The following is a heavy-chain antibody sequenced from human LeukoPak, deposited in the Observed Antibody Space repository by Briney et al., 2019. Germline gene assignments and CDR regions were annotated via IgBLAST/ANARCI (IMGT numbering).Heavy chain of an antibody. D-gene: IGHD6-13*01. CDR1: GFTFSSYT. Sequence: QTGGPLRLSCAASGFTFSSYTMHWVRQAPGKGLEWMAVISYDGTSKYYADSVKGRFTISRDNSKDTLYLQMNSLRAEDTGVYYCARGGAYSSSWYEPWSWGQGTLVTVSS. V-gene: IGHV3-30*04. J-gene: IGHJ5*02. CDR3: ARGGAYSSSWYEPWS. CDR2: ISYDGTSK.